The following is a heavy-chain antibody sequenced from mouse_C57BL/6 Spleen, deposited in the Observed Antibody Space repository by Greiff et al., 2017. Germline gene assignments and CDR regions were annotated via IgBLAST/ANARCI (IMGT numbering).Heavy chain of an antibody. D-gene: IGHD2-3*01. CDR3: AREGYYQDFDV. J-gene: IGHJ1*03. Sequence: DVKLVESGGGLVKPGGSLKLSCAASGFTFSSYAMSWVRQTPEKRLEWVATISDGGSYTYYPDNVKGRFTISRDNAKNNLYLQMSHLKSEDTAMYYCAREGYYQDFDVWGTGTTVTVSS. CDR2: ISDGGSYT. V-gene: IGHV5-4*03. CDR1: GFTFSSYA.